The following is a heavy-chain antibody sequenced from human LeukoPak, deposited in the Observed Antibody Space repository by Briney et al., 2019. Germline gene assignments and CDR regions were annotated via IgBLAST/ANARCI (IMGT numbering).Heavy chain of an antibody. CDR2: INPNSGGT. V-gene: IGHV1-2*04. Sequence: ASVKVSCKASGYTFTGYYMHWVRQAPGQGLEWMGWINPNSGGTNYAQKFQGWVTMTRDTSISTAYMELSRLRSDDTAVYYCARAQGYYDSSGQMAYYGMDVWGQGTTVTVSS. J-gene: IGHJ6*02. D-gene: IGHD3-22*01. CDR1: GYTFTGYY. CDR3: ARAQGYYDSSGQMAYYGMDV.